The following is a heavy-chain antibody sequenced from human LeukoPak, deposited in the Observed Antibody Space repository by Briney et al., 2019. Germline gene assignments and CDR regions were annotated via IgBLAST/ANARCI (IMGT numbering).Heavy chain of an antibody. CDR1: GGSISSHY. V-gene: IGHV4-59*11. D-gene: IGHD2-2*01. Sequence: SETLSLTCTVSGGSISSHYWSWIRQPPGKGLEWIGYFHYTGSTNNNPSLKSRVTMSLDTSKNQFSLNLSSVTAADTAVYYCARGPLGIVVVPAADDAFDIWGPGTMVTVSS. CDR3: ARGPLGIVVVPAADDAFDI. CDR2: FHYTGST. J-gene: IGHJ3*02.